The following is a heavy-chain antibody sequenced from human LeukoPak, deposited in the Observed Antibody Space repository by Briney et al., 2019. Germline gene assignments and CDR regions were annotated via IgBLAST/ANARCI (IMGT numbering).Heavy chain of an antibody. Sequence: ASVKVSCKASGYTFTSYDINWVRQATGQGLEWMGWMNPNSGNTGYAQKFQGRVTITRNTPITTAYMELGSLRSEDTAVYYCARAPRYDFWSGYPYYFDYWGQGTLVTVSS. CDR1: GYTFTSYD. D-gene: IGHD3-3*01. CDR3: ARAPRYDFWSGYPYYFDY. CDR2: MNPNSGNT. J-gene: IGHJ4*02. V-gene: IGHV1-8*03.